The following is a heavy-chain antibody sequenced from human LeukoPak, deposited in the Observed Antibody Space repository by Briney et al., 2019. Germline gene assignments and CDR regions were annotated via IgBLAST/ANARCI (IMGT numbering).Heavy chain of an antibody. CDR2: ISYDGSNK. D-gene: IGHD6-19*01. V-gene: IGHV3-30-3*01. CDR3: ARAVAGT. J-gene: IGHJ4*02. CDR1: GFTFSSYA. Sequence: PGRSLRLSCAASGFTFSSYAMHWVRQAPGTGLEWVAVISYDGSNKYYADSVKGRFTISRDNSKNTLYLQMNSLRAEDTAVYYCARAVAGTWGQGTLVTVSS.